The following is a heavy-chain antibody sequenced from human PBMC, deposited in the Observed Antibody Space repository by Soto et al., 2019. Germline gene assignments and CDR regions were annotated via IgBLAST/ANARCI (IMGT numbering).Heavy chain of an antibody. Sequence: ASGKVSCKTTGYTFPSSDINWVRQDTGQGFERMGWMDLNRGNTGYAQKFQGRVTMTRYTSISTAYMELRSRRSEDTAEYYCARVWYYYVSSGYPPGYCGHVTLVPACS. CDR3: ARVWYYYVSSGYPPGY. J-gene: IGHJ4*01. CDR1: GYTFPSSD. V-gene: IGHV1-8*01. CDR2: MDLNRGNT. D-gene: IGHD3-22*01.